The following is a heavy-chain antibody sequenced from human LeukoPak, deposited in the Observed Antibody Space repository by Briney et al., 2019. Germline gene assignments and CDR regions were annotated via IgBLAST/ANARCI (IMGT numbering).Heavy chain of an antibody. D-gene: IGHD6-13*01. CDR3: AKGLQPKYYYYGMDV. CDR1: GLTFSSYA. CDR2: ISCSGGST. J-gene: IGHJ6*02. V-gene: IGHV3-23*01. Sequence: AGGSLRLSCAASGLTFSSYAMSWVRQAPGKGLEWVSAISCSGGSTYYADSVKGRFAISRYNSKNTLYLQMNSLRAEATDVYYCAKGLQPKYYYYGMDVWGQGTTVTVSS.